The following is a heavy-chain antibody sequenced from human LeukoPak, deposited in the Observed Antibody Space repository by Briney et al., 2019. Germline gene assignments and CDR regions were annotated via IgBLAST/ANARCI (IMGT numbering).Heavy chain of an antibody. CDR2: ISGSGGST. CDR3: ARDPSPRSYGMDV. CDR1: GFTFSSYA. Sequence: GGSLRLYCAASGFTFSSYAMSWVRQAPGKGLEWVSAISGSGGSTYYADSVKGRFTISRDNSKNTLYLQMNSLRAEDTAVYYCARDPSPRSYGMDVWGQGTTVTVSS. V-gene: IGHV3-23*01. J-gene: IGHJ6*02.